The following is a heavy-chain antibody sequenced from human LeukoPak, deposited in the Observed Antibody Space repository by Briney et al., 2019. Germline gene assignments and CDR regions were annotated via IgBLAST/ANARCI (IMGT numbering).Heavy chain of an antibody. CDR3: ARGTLLTGTSE. CDR2: INHSGST. J-gene: IGHJ4*02. V-gene: IGHV4-34*01. CDR1: GGSFSGYY. D-gene: IGHD1-7*01. Sequence: SETLSLTCAVYGGSFSGYYWSWIRQPPGKGLEWIGEINHSGSTNYNPSLKSRVTISVDTSKNQFSLKLSSVIAADTAVYYCARGTLLTGTSEWGQGTLVTVSS.